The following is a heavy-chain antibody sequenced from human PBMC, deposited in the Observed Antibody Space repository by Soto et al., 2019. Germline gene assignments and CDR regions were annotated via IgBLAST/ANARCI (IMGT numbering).Heavy chain of an antibody. CDR1: GYTFTSYA. J-gene: IGHJ4*02. CDR3: ARDGRRDTAMAYFDY. V-gene: IGHV1-3*01. Sequence: ASVKVSCKASGYTFTSYAMHWVRQAPGQRLEWMGWINAGNGNTKYSQKFQGRVTITRDTSASTAYMELSSLRSEDTAVYYCARDGRRDTAMAYFDYWGQGTLVTVSS. D-gene: IGHD5-18*01. CDR2: INAGNGNT.